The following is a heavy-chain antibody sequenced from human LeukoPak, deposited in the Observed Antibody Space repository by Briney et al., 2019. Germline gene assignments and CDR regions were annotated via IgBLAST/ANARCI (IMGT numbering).Heavy chain of an antibody. CDR1: GYTFSGYY. D-gene: IGHD3-10*01. Sequence: ASVKVSCKASGYTFSGYYIFWVRRAPGQGLEWMGWIDPNSGGTNYAQEFQGRVTMTRDTSITTAYMELSTLRSDDTAVYYCALIGDHAWFDPWGQGTLVTVSS. CDR2: IDPNSGGT. CDR3: ALIGDHAWFDP. J-gene: IGHJ5*02. V-gene: IGHV1-2*02.